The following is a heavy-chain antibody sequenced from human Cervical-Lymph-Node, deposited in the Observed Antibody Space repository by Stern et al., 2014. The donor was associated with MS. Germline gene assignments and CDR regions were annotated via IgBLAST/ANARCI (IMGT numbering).Heavy chain of an antibody. Sequence: VQLVESGGGVVQPGRSLRLSCAASGFSFSGYAMHWVRQAPGKGLEWVALISYDGSNKFYADSVKGRFTVSRDNFENTLYLQMSSLRADDTAVYYCARDNSGYYQYYFEHWGQGALVTVSS. CDR3: ARDNSGYYQYYFEH. J-gene: IGHJ4*02. D-gene: IGHD3-22*01. CDR2: ISYDGSNK. V-gene: IGHV3-30*15. CDR1: GFSFSGYA.